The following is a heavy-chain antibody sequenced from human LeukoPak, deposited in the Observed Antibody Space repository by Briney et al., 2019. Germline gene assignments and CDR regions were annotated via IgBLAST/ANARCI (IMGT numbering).Heavy chain of an antibody. CDR3: ARGFPQGYCDFWSAKFRIQFDY. V-gene: IGHV4-34*01. J-gene: IGHJ4*02. D-gene: IGHD3-3*01. CDR2: INHSGST. Sequence: SETLSLTCAVYGGSFSGYYWSWIRQPPGKGLEWIGEINHSGSTNYNPSLKSRVTISVDTSKNQFSLKLSSVTAADTAVYYCARGFPQGYCDFWSAKFRIQFDYWGQGTLVTVSS. CDR1: GGSFSGYY.